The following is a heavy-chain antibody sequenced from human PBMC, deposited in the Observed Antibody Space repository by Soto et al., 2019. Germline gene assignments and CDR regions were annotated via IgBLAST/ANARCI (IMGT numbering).Heavy chain of an antibody. CDR2: VWDDGSKK. Sequence: PGGSLRLSCAASGFTFSNYGMHWVRQAPGKGLEWVAVVWDDGSKKYYGDSVKGRFTIARDNSENTLYLQMDSLRDEDTAVYYCARPPVPKIYWYFDLWGRGTLVTVSS. D-gene: IGHD6-6*01. CDR3: ARPPVPKIYWYFDL. CDR1: GFTFSNYG. V-gene: IGHV3-33*01. J-gene: IGHJ2*01.